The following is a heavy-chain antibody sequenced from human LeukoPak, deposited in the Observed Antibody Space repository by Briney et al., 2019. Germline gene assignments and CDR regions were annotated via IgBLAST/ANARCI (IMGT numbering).Heavy chain of an antibody. V-gene: IGHV3-74*03. CDR1: GFTFSTYW. J-gene: IGHJ4*02. Sequence: GGSLRLSCAASGFTFSTYWMHWVRQAPGKGLVWVSRIKGDGTITTYADSVRGRFTISRDNAKNTLYLQMNSLRAEDTAVYYCAKDGYCSGGSCYPDYWGQGTPVTVSS. CDR3: AKDGYCSGGSCYPDY. CDR2: IKGDGTIT. D-gene: IGHD2-15*01.